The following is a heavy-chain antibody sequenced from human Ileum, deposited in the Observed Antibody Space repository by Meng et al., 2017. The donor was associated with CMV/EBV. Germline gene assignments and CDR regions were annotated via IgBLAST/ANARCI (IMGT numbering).Heavy chain of an antibody. D-gene: IGHD5-18*01. CDR3: TRDTAVDADMAGAVDY. CDR2: ITTSGTYV. CDR1: QFRFSDYS. J-gene: IGHJ4*02. Sequence: GGSLRLSCAASQFRFSDYSMVWVRQAPGKGLEWVASITTSGTYVYYANSVKGRFTISRDNARNTVFLQMDSLRAEDTAVYYCTRDTAVDADMAGAVDYWGQGELVTVSS. V-gene: IGHV3-21*01.